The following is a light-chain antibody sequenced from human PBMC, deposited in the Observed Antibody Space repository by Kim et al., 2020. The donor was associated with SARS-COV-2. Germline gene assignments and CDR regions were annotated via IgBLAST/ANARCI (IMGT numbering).Light chain of an antibody. CDR2: GGW. V-gene: IGKV3-15*01. CDR1: QRVSKN. J-gene: IGKJ1*01. Sequence: SARERAAPSRQDSQRVSKNLAWDQQRPGRARGVGISGGWHGATGTAARFSVSGSGTDLTLTNSCLKSEEFAVEYCQQYNNWPTWTFGQGTKVEIK. CDR3: QQYNNWPTWT.